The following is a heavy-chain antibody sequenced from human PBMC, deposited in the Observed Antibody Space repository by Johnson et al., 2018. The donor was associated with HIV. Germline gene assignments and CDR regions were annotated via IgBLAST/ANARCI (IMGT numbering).Heavy chain of an antibody. CDR2: ISGSSGST. J-gene: IGHJ3*02. CDR3: ARGRDSSGFNDAFDI. D-gene: IGHD3-22*01. CDR1: GFTFSSYD. V-gene: IGHV3-23*04. Sequence: VQLVESGGGLVKPGGSLRLSCAASGFTFSSYDMHWVRQAPGKGLEWVSAISGSSGSTYYADSVTGRFTISRDNSKNALFLQMNSLRAGDTAVYYCARGRDSSGFNDAFDIWGQGTMVTVSS.